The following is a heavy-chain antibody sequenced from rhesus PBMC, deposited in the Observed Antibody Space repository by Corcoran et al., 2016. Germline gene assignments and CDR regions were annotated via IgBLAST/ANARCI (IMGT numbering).Heavy chain of an antibody. V-gene: IGHV4-80*01. J-gene: IGHJ4*01. D-gene: IGHD2-27*01. CDR1: GASISSYW. CDR3: ARYHCSGMYCYAPYFDY. CDR2: INGNSGST. Sequence: QVQLQESGPGLVKPSETLSLTCAVSGASISSYWWSWIRQPPGKGLEWIGEINGNSGSTNYNPTLKSRVTISKDASKNQFSRKLSSVTAAETAVYYGARYHCSGMYCYAPYFDYWGQGVLVTVSS.